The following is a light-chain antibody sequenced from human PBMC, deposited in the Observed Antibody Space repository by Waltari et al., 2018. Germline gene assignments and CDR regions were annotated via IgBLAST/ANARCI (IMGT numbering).Light chain of an antibody. Sequence: DIQMTQSPSSLSASVGDRVTITCQASQDISNYLNWYQQKPGKAPKLLIYDASNLETGVPSRFSGGGSGTDFTFTISSLQPEDIATYYCQQYDNPTWTFGQGTKVEIK. CDR2: DAS. V-gene: IGKV1-33*01. CDR1: QDISNY. J-gene: IGKJ1*01. CDR3: QQYDNPTWT.